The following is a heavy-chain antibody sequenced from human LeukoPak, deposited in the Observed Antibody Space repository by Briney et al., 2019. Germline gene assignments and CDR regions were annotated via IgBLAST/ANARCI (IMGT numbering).Heavy chain of an antibody. CDR2: IDYSGST. V-gene: IGHV4-59*01. Sequence: SETLSLTCTVSGGSISSYYWSWIRQPPGKGLEWIGFIDYSGSTNYNPSLKSRVTISVDTSKNHFSLRRSSVTAAETAAYYCARGGHYYSSGSPFDYWGQGTLVTVST. D-gene: IGHD3-22*01. J-gene: IGHJ4*02. CDR1: GGSISSYY. CDR3: ARGGHYYSSGSPFDY.